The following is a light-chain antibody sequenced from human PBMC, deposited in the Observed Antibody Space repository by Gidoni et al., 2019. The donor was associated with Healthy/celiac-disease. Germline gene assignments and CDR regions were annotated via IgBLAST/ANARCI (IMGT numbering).Light chain of an antibody. J-gene: IGLJ1*01. V-gene: IGLV6-57*03. CDR2: EDN. CDR1: SGSIASNY. CDR3: QSYDSSPFNYV. Sequence: NFMLTQPHSVSESPGKTVTISCTRSSGSIASNYVQWYQQRPGSAPTTVIYEDNQRPSGVPDRFSGSIDSSSNSASLTISGLKTEDEADYYCQSYDSSPFNYVFGTGTKVTVL.